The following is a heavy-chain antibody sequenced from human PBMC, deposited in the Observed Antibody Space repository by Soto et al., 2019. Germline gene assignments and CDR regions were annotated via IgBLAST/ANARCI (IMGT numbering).Heavy chain of an antibody. CDR2: IYHSGST. V-gene: IGHV4-30-2*01. CDR3: ARGGYSYGYHYFDY. D-gene: IGHD5-18*01. CDR1: GGSISSGGYS. Sequence: QLQLQESGSGLVKPSQTLSLTCAVSGGSISSGGYSWSWIRQPPGKGLEWIGYIYHSGSTYYNPSLKSRVTXXVXRXXNQFSLKLSSVTAADTAVYYCARGGYSYGYHYFDYWGQGTLVTVSS. J-gene: IGHJ4*02.